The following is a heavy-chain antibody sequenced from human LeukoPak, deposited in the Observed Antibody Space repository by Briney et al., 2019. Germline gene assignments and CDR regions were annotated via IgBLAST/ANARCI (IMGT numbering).Heavy chain of an antibody. D-gene: IGHD3-10*01. Sequence: GESLKISCKASGYSFTSYWIGWVRQMPGKGLEWMGIIYPGDSDTRYSPSFQGQVTISADKSISTAYLQWSSLKASDTAMYYCARLRNYYGSGSSNGVCYFDYWGQGTLVTVSS. J-gene: IGHJ4*02. CDR3: ARLRNYYGSGSSNGVCYFDY. V-gene: IGHV5-51*01. CDR2: IYPGDSDT. CDR1: GYSFTSYW.